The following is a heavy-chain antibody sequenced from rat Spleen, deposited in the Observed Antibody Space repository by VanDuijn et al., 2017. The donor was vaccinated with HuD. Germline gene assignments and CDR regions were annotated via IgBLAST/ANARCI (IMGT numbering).Heavy chain of an antibody. CDR1: GFTFSDYY. CDR3: ARRGDRYYFDY. J-gene: IGHJ2*01. CDR2: ISYDGSST. Sequence: EVQLVESDGGLVQPGRSLKLSCAASGFTFSDYYMAWVRPAPTKGLEWVATISYDGSSTYYRDSVKGRFTISRDNAKSTLYLQMDSLRSEDTATYYCARRGDRYYFDYWGQGVMVTVSS. D-gene: IGHD1-1*01. V-gene: IGHV5-29*01.